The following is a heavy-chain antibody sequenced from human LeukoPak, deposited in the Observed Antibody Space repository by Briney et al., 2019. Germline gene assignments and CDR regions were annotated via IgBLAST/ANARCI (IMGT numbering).Heavy chain of an antibody. J-gene: IGHJ4*02. CDR1: GGSITINGYY. V-gene: IGHV4-31*03. CDR2: IFHNGKA. Sequence: SETLSLTCTVSGGSITINGYYWTWIRRHPGKGLEWIGYIFHNGKAYYNPSLKSRATISVDTSKNQLSLSLRSVTAADTAFYYCAKYSSGYYYGLNWGQGALVTVAS. CDR3: AKYSSGYYYGLN. D-gene: IGHD3-22*01.